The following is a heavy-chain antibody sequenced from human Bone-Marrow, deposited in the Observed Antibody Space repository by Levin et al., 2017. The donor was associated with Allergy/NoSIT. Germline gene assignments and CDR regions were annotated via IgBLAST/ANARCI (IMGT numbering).Heavy chain of an antibody. J-gene: IGHJ4*02. CDR2: FDYSGYT. CDR1: SDSISTYY. Sequence: MASETLSLTCTVSSDSISTYYWSWLRQPSGKGLEWLGYFDYSGYTNYNPALKSRVTTSVDTSKNQFSLNLSSVTPADTAVYYCARSVRVAVAGYFFDHWGQGILVTVSS. CDR3: ARSVRVAVAGYFFDH. D-gene: IGHD6-19*01. V-gene: IGHV4-59*01.